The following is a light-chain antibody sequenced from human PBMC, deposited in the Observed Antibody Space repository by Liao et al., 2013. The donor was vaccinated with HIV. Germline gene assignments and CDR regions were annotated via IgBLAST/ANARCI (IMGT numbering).Light chain of an antibody. CDR1: NVGSKY. Sequence: SYELTQSPSVSVAPGETARIACGGNNVGSKYVLVIFSNTDRPSGIPERFSGSNSGNTATLTISRVEAGDEADYYCQVWDDSSYHIVFGGGTKLTVL. CDR3: QVWDDSSYHIV. J-gene: IGLJ2*01. CDR2: SNT. V-gene: IGLV3-21*04.